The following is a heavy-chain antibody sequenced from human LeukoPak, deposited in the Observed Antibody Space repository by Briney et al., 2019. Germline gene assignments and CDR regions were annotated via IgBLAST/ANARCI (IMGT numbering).Heavy chain of an antibody. CDR3: ARDVSGYYDYIWGSYRFHFDY. V-gene: IGHV4-4*07. J-gene: IGHJ4*02. CDR2: IYTSGST. CDR1: GGSISSYY. Sequence: SETLSLTCTVSGGSISSYYWSWIRQPAGKGLEWIGRIYTSGSTNYNPSPKSRVTMSVDTSKNQFSLKLSSVTAADTAVYYCARDVSGYYDYIWGSYRFHFDYWGQGTLVTVSS. D-gene: IGHD3-16*02.